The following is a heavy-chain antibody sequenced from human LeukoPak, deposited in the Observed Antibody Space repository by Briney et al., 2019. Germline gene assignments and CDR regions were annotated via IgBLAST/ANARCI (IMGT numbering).Heavy chain of an antibody. J-gene: IGHJ4*02. Sequence: PSQTLSLTCAVSGGSISSGGYYWSWIRQPPGKGLEWIGYIYHSGSTYYNPSLKSRVTISVDRSKNQFSLKLSSVTAADTAVYYCARVIGQQQLDYWGQGTLVTVSS. V-gene: IGHV4-30-2*01. D-gene: IGHD6-13*01. CDR1: GGSISSGGYY. CDR3: ARVIGQQQLDY. CDR2: IYHSGST.